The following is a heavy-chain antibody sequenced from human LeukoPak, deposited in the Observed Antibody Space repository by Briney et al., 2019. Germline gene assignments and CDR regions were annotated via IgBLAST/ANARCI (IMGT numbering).Heavy chain of an antibody. CDR1: GYTFTGYH. V-gene: IGHV1-2*02. J-gene: IGHJ6*03. Sequence: ASVKVSCKASGYTFTGYHMHWVRQAPGQGLEWMGYIHPNSGATNYAQKLQGRVTMTTDTSTSTAYMELRSLRSDDTAVYYCARELTTIEGYYCYYYMDVWGKGTTVTVSS. CDR3: ARELTTIEGYYCYYYMDV. CDR2: IHPNSGAT. D-gene: IGHD4-17*01.